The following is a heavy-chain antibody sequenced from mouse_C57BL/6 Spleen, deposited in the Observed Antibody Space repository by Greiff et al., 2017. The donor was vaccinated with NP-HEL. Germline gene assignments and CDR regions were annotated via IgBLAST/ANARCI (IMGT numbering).Heavy chain of an antibody. Sequence: EVQLQQSGPELVKPGDSVKISCKASGYSFTGYFMNWVMQSHGKSLEWIGDINPNNGGTSYNQKFKGKATLTVDKSSSTAYMELRSLTSEDSAVYYCARRRELGPWFAYWGQGTLVTVSA. D-gene: IGHD4-1*01. V-gene: IGHV1-26*01. CDR2: INPNNGGT. CDR1: GYSFTGYF. J-gene: IGHJ3*01. CDR3: ARRRELGPWFAY.